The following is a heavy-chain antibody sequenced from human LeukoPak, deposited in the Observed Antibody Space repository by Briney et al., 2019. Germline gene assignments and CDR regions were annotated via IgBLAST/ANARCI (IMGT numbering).Heavy chain of an antibody. CDR2: ISSSSSYI. CDR3: ARVLNVYSGSYYEGFDY. Sequence: GGSLRLSCAASGFTFSSYSMNWVRQAPGKGLEWVSSISSSSSYIYYADSVKGRFTISRDNAKNSLYLQMNSLRAEDTAVYYCARVLNVYSGSYYEGFDYWGQGTLVTVSS. D-gene: IGHD1-26*01. CDR1: GFTFSSYS. V-gene: IGHV3-21*01. J-gene: IGHJ4*02.